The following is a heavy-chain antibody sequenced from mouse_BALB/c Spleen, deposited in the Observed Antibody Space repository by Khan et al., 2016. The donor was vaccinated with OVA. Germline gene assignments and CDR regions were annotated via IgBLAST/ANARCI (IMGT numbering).Heavy chain of an antibody. CDR3: TRSEYGSFAY. V-gene: IGHV1S81*02. D-gene: IGHD2-2*01. CDR2: INPNNGGS. Sequence: VQLQESGAELVKTGASVKLSCKASGYTFSSYYLYWVKQRPGQGLEWIGEINPNNGGSNFNEKFKSKATLTVDKSSYTAYMQLSSLTSEDYAVYNCTRSEYGSFAYWGQGTLVTVSA. CDR1: GYTFSSYY. J-gene: IGHJ3*01.